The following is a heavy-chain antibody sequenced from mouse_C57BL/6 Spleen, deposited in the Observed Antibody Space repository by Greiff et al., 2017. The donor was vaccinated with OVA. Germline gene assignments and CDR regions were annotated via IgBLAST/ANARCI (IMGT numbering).Heavy chain of an antibody. CDR3: ARHPLGYDLYFDY. CDR2: ISGGGGNT. J-gene: IGHJ2*01. CDR1: GFTFSSYT. D-gene: IGHD2-2*01. Sequence: EVQLMESGGGLVMPGGSLKLSCAASGFTFSSYTMSWVRQTPEKRLEWVATISGGGGNTYYPDSVKGRFTISRDNAKNTLYLQMSSLRSEDTAVDYCARHPLGYDLYFDYWGQGTTLTVSS. V-gene: IGHV5-9*04.